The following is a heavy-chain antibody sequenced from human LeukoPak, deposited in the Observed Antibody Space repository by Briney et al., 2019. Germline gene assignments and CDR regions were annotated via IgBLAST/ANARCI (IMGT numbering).Heavy chain of an antibody. V-gene: IGHV3-23*01. CDR2: ISGSGGST. Sequence: GGSLRLFCAASGFTFSSYAMSWVRQAPGKGLEWVSAISGSGGSTYYADSVKGRFTISRDNSKNTLYLQMNSLRAEDTAVYYCAKDWASYDILTGYQDAFDYWGQGTLVTVSS. CDR1: GFTFSSYA. CDR3: AKDWASYDILTGYQDAFDY. D-gene: IGHD3-9*01. J-gene: IGHJ4*02.